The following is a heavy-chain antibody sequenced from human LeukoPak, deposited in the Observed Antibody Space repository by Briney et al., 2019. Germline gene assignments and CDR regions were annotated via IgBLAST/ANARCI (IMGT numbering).Heavy chain of an antibody. D-gene: IGHD3-3*01. J-gene: IGHJ4*02. Sequence: SETLSLTCTVSGGSISSSSYYWGWIRQPPGKGLEWIGSIYYSGSTYYNPSLKSRVTISVDTSKNQFSLKLSSVTAADTAVYYCARGLTYYDFWSGYWGAIDYWGQGTLVTVSS. CDR1: GGSISSSSYY. CDR2: IYYSGST. V-gene: IGHV4-39*07. CDR3: ARGLTYYDFWSGYWGAIDY.